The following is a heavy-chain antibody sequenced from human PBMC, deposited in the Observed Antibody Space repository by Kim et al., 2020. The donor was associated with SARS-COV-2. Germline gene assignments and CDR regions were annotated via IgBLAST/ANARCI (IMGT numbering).Heavy chain of an antibody. CDR3: ARAAETLGLRYFDWFDAFDI. Sequence: SETLSLTCTVSGGSISSSSYYWGWIRQPPGKGLEWIGSIYYSGSTYYNPSLKSRVTISVDTSKNQFSLKLSSVTAADTAVYYCARAAETLGLRYFDWFDAFDIWGQGTMVTVSS. CDR2: IYYSGST. J-gene: IGHJ3*02. CDR1: GGSISSSSYY. D-gene: IGHD3-9*01. V-gene: IGHV4-39*07.